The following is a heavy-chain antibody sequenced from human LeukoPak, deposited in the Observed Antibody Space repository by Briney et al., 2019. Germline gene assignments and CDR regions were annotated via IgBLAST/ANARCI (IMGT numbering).Heavy chain of an antibody. D-gene: IGHD3-22*01. J-gene: IGHJ4*02. V-gene: IGHV1-69*05. Sequence: ASVKVSCKASVCTFSSYAISWVRQAPGQGLEWMGRIIPIFGTANYAQKFQGRVTITTDESTSTAYMELSSLRSEDTAVYYCARDRVHYYDSSGYPEDDYWGQGTLVTVSS. CDR2: IIPIFGTA. CDR3: ARDRVHYYDSSGYPEDDY. CDR1: VCTFSSYA.